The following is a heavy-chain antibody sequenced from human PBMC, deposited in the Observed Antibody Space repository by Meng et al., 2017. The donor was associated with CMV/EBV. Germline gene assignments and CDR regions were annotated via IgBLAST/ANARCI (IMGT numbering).Heavy chain of an antibody. J-gene: IGHJ6*02. CDR3: ARQVPEFFGKDYYYYGMDV. V-gene: IGHV1-69*05. D-gene: IGHD1-14*01. Sequence: SVKVSSKASGGTFSSYAISWVRQAPGQGLEWMGGIIPIFGTANYAQKFQGRVTITTDESTSTAYMELSSPRSEDTAVYYCARQVPEFFGKDYYYYGMDVWGQGTTVTVSS. CDR1: GGTFSSYA. CDR2: IIPIFGTA.